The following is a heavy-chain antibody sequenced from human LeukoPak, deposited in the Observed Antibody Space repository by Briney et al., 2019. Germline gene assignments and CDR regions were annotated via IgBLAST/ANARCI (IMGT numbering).Heavy chain of an antibody. CDR2: IYYSGSA. Sequence: PESLSLTCTVSGGSVSSDYSWGCIRQPPGKGLEWIGNIYYSGSAHYNPSLKSQVTMSVDTSKNHFSLKLTSVTAADAAVYYCARRVHCSGRQDYWGQGTLVTV. CDR3: ARRVHCSGRQDY. V-gene: IGHV4-39*02. D-gene: IGHD3-10*02. J-gene: IGHJ4*02. CDR1: GGSVSSDYS.